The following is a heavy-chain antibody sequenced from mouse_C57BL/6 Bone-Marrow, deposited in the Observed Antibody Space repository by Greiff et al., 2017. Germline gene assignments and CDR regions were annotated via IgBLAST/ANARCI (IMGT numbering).Heavy chain of an antibody. CDR1: GYSFTDYN. J-gene: IGHJ4*01. Sequence: EVQLKESGPELVKPGASVKISCKASGYSFTDYNMNWVKQSNGKSLEWIGVINPNYGTTSYNQKFKGKATLTVDQSSSTAYMQLNSLTSEDSAVYYCAREGNYYGSPYAMDYWGQGTSVTVSS. CDR3: AREGNYYGSPYAMDY. D-gene: IGHD1-1*01. V-gene: IGHV1-39*01. CDR2: INPNYGTT.